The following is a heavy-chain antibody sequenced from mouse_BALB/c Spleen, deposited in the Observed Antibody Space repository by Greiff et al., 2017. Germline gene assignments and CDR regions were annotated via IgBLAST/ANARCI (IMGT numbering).Heavy chain of an antibody. D-gene: IGHD2-12*01. CDR3: ARVYDAGYAMDY. Sequence: EVKLMESGGGLVKPGGSLKLSCAASGFTFSDYYMYWVRQTPEKRLEWVATISDGGSYTYYPDSVKGRFTISRDNTKNNLYLQMSSLKSEDTAMYYCARVYDAGYAMDYWGQGTSVTVSS. CDR1: GFTFSDYY. CDR2: ISDGGSYT. J-gene: IGHJ4*01. V-gene: IGHV5-4*02.